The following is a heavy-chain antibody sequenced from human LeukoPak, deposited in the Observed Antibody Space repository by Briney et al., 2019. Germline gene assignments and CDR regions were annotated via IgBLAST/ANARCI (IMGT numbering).Heavy chain of an antibody. D-gene: IGHD3-3*01. J-gene: IGHJ4*02. CDR2: FDPEDGET. Sequence: GASVKVSCKVSGYTLTELSMHWVRQAPGKGLEWMGGFDPEDGETIYAQKFQGRVTMTEDTSTDTAYMELSSLRSEDTAVYYCATITYDFWSGYLKYYFDYWGQGTLVTVSS. CDR3: ATITYDFWSGYLKYYFDY. V-gene: IGHV1-24*01. CDR1: GYTLTELS.